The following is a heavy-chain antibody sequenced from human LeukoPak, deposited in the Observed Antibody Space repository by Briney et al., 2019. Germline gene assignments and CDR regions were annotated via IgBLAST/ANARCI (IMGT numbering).Heavy chain of an antibody. D-gene: IGHD3-16*01. Sequence: GGSLRLSCAASGFTFSSYSMNWVRQAPGKGLEWVSYISSSSSTIYYADSVKGRFTISRDNAKNSLYLQMSNLRAEDTAVYFCARGGGLDVWGQGVTVTVSS. J-gene: IGHJ6*02. CDR2: ISSSSSTI. CDR3: ARGGGLDV. V-gene: IGHV3-48*01. CDR1: GFTFSSYS.